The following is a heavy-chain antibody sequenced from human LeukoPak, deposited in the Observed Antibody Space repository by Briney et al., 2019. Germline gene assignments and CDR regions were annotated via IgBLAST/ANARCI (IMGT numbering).Heavy chain of an antibody. V-gene: IGHV3-20*04. J-gene: IGHJ5*02. CDR3: ARELNYYGSGSPPKTP. CDR1: GLIFDDYG. D-gene: IGHD3-10*01. CDR2: INWNGDST. Sequence: PGGSLRLSCAASGLIFDDYGMSWVRQAPGKGLEGVSGINWNGDSTHYADSVKGRFAISRDNAKNSLYLQMNSLRAEDTAFYYCARELNYYGSGSPPKTPWGQGTLVTVSS.